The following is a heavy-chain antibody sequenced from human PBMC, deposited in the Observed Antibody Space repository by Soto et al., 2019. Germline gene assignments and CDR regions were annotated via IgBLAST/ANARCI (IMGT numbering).Heavy chain of an antibody. CDR3: ATSGYCSSTSCSASYYYYCGMDV. CDR2: FDPEDGET. Sequence: GASVKVSCKVSGYTLTELSMHWVRQAPGKGLEWMGGFDPEDGETIYAQKFQGRVTMTEDTSTDTAYMELSSLRSEDTAVYYCATSGYCSSTSCSASYYYYCGMDVWGQGTTVTVSS. CDR1: GYTLTELS. V-gene: IGHV1-24*01. D-gene: IGHD2-2*01. J-gene: IGHJ6*02.